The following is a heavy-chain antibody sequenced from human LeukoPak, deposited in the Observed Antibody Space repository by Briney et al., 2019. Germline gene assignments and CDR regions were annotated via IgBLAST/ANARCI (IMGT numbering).Heavy chain of an antibody. CDR3: ARVNSSGWYILGY. J-gene: IGHJ4*02. CDR2: IYHSGST. D-gene: IGHD6-19*01. V-gene: IGHV4-4*03. Sequence: PPGTLSLTCAVSGGSISSSNWWSWVRQPPGKGLEWIGEIYHSGSTNYNPSLKSRVTISVDKSKNQFSLKLSSVTAADTAVYYCARVNSSGWYILGYWGQGTLVTVSS. CDR1: GGSISSSNW.